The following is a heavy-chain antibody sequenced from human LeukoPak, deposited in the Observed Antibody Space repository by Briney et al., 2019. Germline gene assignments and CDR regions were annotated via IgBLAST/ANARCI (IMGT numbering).Heavy chain of an antibody. D-gene: IGHD5-18*01. CDR1: GFTFSSYG. V-gene: IGHV3-33*01. J-gene: IGHJ6*02. Sequence: TGGSLRLSCAASGFTFSSYGMHWVRQAPGKGLEWVAVIWYDGSNKYYADSVKGRFTISRDNSKNTLYLQINSLRAEDTAVYYCARDRQAWIQLWFAGPIYGMDVWGQGTTVTVSS. CDR2: IWYDGSNK. CDR3: ARDRQAWIQLWFAGPIYGMDV.